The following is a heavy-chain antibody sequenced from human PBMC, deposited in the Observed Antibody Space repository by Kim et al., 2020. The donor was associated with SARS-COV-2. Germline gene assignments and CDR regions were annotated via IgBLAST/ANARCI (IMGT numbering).Heavy chain of an antibody. CDR3: ARDRGYSGYVQYFDY. Sequence: ADSVKGRFTISSDNAKNSLYLQMNSRRAEDTAVYYCARDRGYSGYVQYFDYWGQGTLVTVSS. D-gene: IGHD5-12*01. J-gene: IGHJ4*02. V-gene: IGHV3-11*01.